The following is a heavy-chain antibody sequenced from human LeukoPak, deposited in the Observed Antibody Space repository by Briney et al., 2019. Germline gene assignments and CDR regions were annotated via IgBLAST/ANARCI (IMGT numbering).Heavy chain of an antibody. V-gene: IGHV3-30*02. Sequence: GGSLRLSCAASGFTFRSYGMHWVRQAPGKGLEWVAYIQNDGSNEQYADSVKGLFSISRDSSKNILYLQMNSLRAEDTAVYYCAKDRCSNGIGCYYYYMDVWGKGTTVTISS. CDR3: AKDRCSNGIGCYYYYMDV. J-gene: IGHJ6*03. D-gene: IGHD2-8*01. CDR2: IQNDGSNE. CDR1: GFTFRSYG.